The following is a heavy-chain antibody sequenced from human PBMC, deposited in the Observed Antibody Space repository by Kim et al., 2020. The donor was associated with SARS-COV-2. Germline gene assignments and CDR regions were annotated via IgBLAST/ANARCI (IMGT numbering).Heavy chain of an antibody. D-gene: IGHD3-10*01. J-gene: IGHJ6*02. Sequence: GRLTISRDKSKNTLYLQMNNLRAEDTAVYYCARGAYGSGSYYTPLGGMDVWGQGTTVTVSS. CDR3: ARGAYGSGSYYTPLGGMDV. V-gene: IGHV3-30*07.